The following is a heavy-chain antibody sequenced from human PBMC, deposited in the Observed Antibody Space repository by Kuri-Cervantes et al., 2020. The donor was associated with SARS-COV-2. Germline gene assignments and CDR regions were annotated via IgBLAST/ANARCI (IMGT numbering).Heavy chain of an antibody. CDR1: GFTFSNYV. Sequence: GESLKISCVASGFTFSNYVIHWVRQAPGKGLEWVAVIWYDGENEYYAGSVKGRFTISRGNSKNTVSLQMNSLRAEDTAMYYCARGAANYYYMDVWGKGTTVTVSS. CDR2: IWYDGENE. V-gene: IGHV3-33*08. CDR3: ARGAANYYYMDV. J-gene: IGHJ6*03. D-gene: IGHD3-16*01.